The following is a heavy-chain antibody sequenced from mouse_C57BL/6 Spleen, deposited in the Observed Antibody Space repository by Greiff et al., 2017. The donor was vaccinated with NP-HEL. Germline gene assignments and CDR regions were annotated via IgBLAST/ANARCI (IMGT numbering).Heavy chain of an antibody. CDR2: IYPGDGDT. D-gene: IGHD1-1*01. V-gene: IGHV1-82*01. CDR1: GYAFSSSW. Sequence: QVQLQQSGPELVKPGASVPISFPASGYAFSSSWMNWVKQRPGKGLEWIGRIYPGDGDTNYNGKFKGKATLTADKSSSTAYMQLSSLTSEDSAVYFCARALYYYGSSAWFAYWGQGTLVTVSA. J-gene: IGHJ3*01. CDR3: ARALYYYGSSAWFAY.